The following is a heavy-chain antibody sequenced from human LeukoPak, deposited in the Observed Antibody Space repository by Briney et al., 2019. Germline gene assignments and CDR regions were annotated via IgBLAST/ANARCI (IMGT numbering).Heavy chain of an antibody. V-gene: IGHV3-21*01. D-gene: IGHD2-8*01. CDR3: ARDYCTNGVCYIYSYYMDV. Sequence: GGSLRLSCAASGLTVSSYSMNWVRQAPGKGLEWVSSISSSSSYIYYADSVKGRFTISRDNAKNSLYLQMNSLRAEDTAVYYCARDYCTNGVCYIYSYYMDVWGKGTTVTVSS. CDR2: ISSSSSYI. J-gene: IGHJ6*03. CDR1: GLTVSSYS.